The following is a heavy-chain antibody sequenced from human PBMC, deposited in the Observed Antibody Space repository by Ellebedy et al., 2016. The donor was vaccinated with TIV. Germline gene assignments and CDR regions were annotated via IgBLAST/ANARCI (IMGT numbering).Heavy chain of an antibody. D-gene: IGHD4-23*01. CDR2: IDPSDSQI. CDR1: GYSFTNYW. V-gene: IGHV5-10-1*01. J-gene: IGHJ3*02. CDR3: ARHSGGGQGVFDI. Sequence: GESLKISCKASGYSFTNYWITWVRQMPGKGLGWMVKIDPSDSQITYSPSFQGHVTISADTSISTAYMRWSSLRASDTAIYYCARHSGGGQGVFDIWGLGTIVTVSS.